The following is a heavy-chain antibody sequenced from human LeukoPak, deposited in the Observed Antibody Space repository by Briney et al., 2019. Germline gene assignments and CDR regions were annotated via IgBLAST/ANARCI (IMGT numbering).Heavy chain of an antibody. J-gene: IGHJ4*02. D-gene: IGHD3-22*01. CDR3: ARDHENGYYIH. V-gene: IGHV3-7*01. CDR1: GFTFRDYW. Sequence: PGGSLRLSCIASGFTFRDYWMTWVRRAPGKGLEWVANIRRDGGAAHYVDSVKGRFTISRDNAENSLFLQMNSLRVEDTAVYYCARDHENGYYIHWGQGTLVTVSS. CDR2: IRRDGGAA.